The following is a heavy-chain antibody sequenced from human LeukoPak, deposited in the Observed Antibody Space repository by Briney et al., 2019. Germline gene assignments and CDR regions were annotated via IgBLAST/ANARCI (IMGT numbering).Heavy chain of an antibody. CDR3: VRPRVGATDY. CDR2: IKEDGSEK. D-gene: IGHD1-26*01. Sequence: PGGSLRLSCAASGLTFSIFSMTWVRQAPGKGLEWVANIKEDGSEKYYVDSVKGRFTISRDNAKNSLYLQMTSLRAEDTAVYYCVRPRVGATDYWGQGTLVTVSS. V-gene: IGHV3-7*01. J-gene: IGHJ4*02. CDR1: GLTFSIFS.